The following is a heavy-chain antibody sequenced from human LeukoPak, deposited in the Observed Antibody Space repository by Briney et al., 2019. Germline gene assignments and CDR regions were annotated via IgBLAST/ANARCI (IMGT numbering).Heavy chain of an antibody. J-gene: IGHJ4*02. Sequence: PSETLSLTCTVSGGSISSYYWSWIRQPAGKGLEWIGRIYTSGSTNYNPSLKSRVTISVDTSKNQFSLKLTSVTAADTAVYYCARDFPSTQSYSSSWSWDYWGQGTLVTVSS. CDR3: ARDFPSTQSYSSSWSWDY. CDR1: GGSISSYY. CDR2: IYTSGST. V-gene: IGHV4-4*07. D-gene: IGHD6-13*01.